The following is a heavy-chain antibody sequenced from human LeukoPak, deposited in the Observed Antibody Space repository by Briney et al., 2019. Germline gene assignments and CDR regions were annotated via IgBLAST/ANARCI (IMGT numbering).Heavy chain of an antibody. D-gene: IGHD3-16*02. V-gene: IGHV3-21*01. CDR1: GFTFSSYS. CDR2: ISSSSSYI. Sequence: PGGSLRLSCAASGFTFSSYSMNWVRQAPGKGLEWVSSISSSSSYIYYADSVKGRFTISRDNAKNSLYLQMNSLRAEDTAVYYCARDRHRGGVIAKDAFDIWGQGTMVTVSS. CDR3: ARDRHRGGVIAKDAFDI. J-gene: IGHJ3*02.